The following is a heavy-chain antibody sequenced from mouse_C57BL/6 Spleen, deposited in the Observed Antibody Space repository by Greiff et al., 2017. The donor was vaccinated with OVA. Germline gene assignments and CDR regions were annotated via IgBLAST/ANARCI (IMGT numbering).Heavy chain of an antibody. Sequence: EVMLVESGEGLVKPGGSLKLSCAASGFTFSSYAMSWVRQTPEKRLEWVAYISSGGDYIYYADTVKGRFTISRDNARNTLYLQMSRLKSEDTAMYYCTRGGITTVVDWYFDVWGTGTTVTVSS. J-gene: IGHJ1*03. CDR1: GFTFSSYA. D-gene: IGHD1-1*01. CDR3: TRGGITTVVDWYFDV. V-gene: IGHV5-9-1*02. CDR2: ISSGGDYI.